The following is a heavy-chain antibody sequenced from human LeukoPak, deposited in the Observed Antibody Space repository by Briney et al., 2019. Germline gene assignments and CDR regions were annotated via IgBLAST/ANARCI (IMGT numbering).Heavy chain of an antibody. Sequence: GGSLRLSCAASGFTFSSYAMHWVRQPPGKGLVWVSRIYVDGRTTNYADSVKGRFTISRDNAKNTVYLEMNSLSVEDTATYYCIRDFRSADLWGQGTLVTVTS. CDR3: IRDFRSADL. CDR2: IYVDGRTT. V-gene: IGHV3-74*01. J-gene: IGHJ5*02. CDR1: GFTFSSYA.